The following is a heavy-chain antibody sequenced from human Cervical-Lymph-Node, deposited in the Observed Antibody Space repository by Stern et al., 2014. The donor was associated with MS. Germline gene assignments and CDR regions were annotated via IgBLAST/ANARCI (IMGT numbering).Heavy chain of an antibody. V-gene: IGHV4-31*01. D-gene: IGHD3-3*01. CDR3: ARVSYDFWSGYFPFDY. CDR2: IYYSAST. Sequence: HVQLQESGPGLVKPSQTLSLTCTVSVGSISSGGYYWSWIRQHPGKGLEWIGYIYYSASTYYNPSLKSLVPISVDTSKNHFSLRLSSVTAADTAVYYCARVSYDFWSGYFPFDYWGQGTLVTVSS. CDR1: VGSISSGGYY. J-gene: IGHJ4*02.